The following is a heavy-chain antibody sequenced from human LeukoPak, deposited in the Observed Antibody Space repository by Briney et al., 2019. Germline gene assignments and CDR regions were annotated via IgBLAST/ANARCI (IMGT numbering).Heavy chain of an antibody. Sequence: GESLRLSCAASGFTVTSDCMSWVRQAPGKGLEGVSVIYRGGSTYYADSVQGRFTISRDNSNNTLYLQMNSLRADDTAVYYCTLRGSGSHYEGASVYWGQGTLVTVSS. CDR2: IYRGGST. CDR3: TLRGSGSHYEGASVY. V-gene: IGHV3-66*01. CDR1: GFTVTSDC. D-gene: IGHD3-10*01. J-gene: IGHJ4*02.